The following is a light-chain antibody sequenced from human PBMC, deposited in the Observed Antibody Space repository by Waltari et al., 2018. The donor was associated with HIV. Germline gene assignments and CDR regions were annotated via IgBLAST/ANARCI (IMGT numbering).Light chain of an antibody. V-gene: IGLV2-14*01. CDR3: SSLTNSATLSVL. CDR2: EVS. Sequence: QFALTQPASVSGSPGQSITVSCTGTNSDIGYYNYVSWYQQHPGKAPKLIIYEVSNRPSGVSNRFSGSKSGNTASLTISGLQPEDEADYFCSSLTNSATLSVLFGGGTKLTVL. J-gene: IGLJ3*02. CDR1: NSDIGYYNY.